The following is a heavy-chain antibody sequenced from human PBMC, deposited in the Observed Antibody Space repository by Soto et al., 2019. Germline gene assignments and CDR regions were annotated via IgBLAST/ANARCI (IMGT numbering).Heavy chain of an antibody. J-gene: IGHJ4*02. Sequence: QVQLVESGGGLVKPGGSLRLSCAASGFTFSDYYMSWIRQAPGKGLEWVSYISRNSNYTDYADSVKGRFTISRDNAKNSLYLPMNTLRGEDTAVYFCASAAPRVGATAYWGQGPLVTVSS. CDR3: ASAAPRVGATAY. CDR2: ISRNSNYT. D-gene: IGHD1-26*01. V-gene: IGHV3-11*06. CDR1: GFTFSDYY.